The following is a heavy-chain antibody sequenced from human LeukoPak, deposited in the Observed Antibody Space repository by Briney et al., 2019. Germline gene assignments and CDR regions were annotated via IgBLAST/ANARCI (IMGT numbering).Heavy chain of an antibody. V-gene: IGHV5-51*01. CDR2: IYPDDSNT. CDR1: GYGFATHW. CDR3: ARHSTGYSSSWYSY. D-gene: IGHD6-13*01. Sequence: GESLKISCKGSGYGFATHWIAWVRQMPGKGLEWMGIIYPDDSNTRYSPSFQGQVTFSADKSINTAYLQWSGLKASDTAMYYCARHSTGYSSSWYSYWGQGTLVTVSS. J-gene: IGHJ4*02.